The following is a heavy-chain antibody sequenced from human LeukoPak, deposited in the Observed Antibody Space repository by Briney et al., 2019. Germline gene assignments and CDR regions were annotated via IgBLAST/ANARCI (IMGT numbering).Heavy chain of an antibody. V-gene: IGHV3-23*01. D-gene: IGHD2-2*01. J-gene: IGHJ4*02. CDR3: VRRGVTETIGTIWYGPLDH. Sequence: GGSLRLSCTTSGFTFGKYIMTWVRQAPGNGLEWVSSIGSGDDITFYADSVKGRFRISRDDTKNTVFLQISSLRVEDTAIYYCVRRGVTETIGTIWYGPLDHWGQGTQVIVSS. CDR1: GFTFGKYI. CDR2: IGSGDDIT.